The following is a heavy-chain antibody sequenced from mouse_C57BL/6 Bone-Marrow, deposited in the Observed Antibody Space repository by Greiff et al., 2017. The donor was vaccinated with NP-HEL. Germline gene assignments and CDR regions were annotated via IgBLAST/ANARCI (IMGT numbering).Heavy chain of an antibody. CDR2: FSPAGGGL. CDR1: GYTFPDYL. V-gene: IGHV1-62-2*01. D-gene: IGHD1-1*02. J-gene: IGHJ1*03. CDR3: ARHGYGLWYFDV. Sequence: QVQLQQSGAELVKPGASVKLSCKASGYTFPDYLIPGVKQRLGQGLEWIGWFSPAGGGLRYKEKFKDKATLPVDKSSSTVYMGLSRLTSEDFAVYFCARHGYGLWYFDVWGTGTTVTVSS.